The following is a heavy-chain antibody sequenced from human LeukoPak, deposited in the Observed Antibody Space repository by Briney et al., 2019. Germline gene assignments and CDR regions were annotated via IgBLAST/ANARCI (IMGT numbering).Heavy chain of an antibody. V-gene: IGHV4-39*01. CDR2: IYYSGTT. CDR1: GGSISSSSYY. Sequence: PSETLSLTCIVSGGSISSSSYYWGWIRQPPGKGPEWIGTIYYSGTTYYNPSLKSRVTMSVDTSKNQFSLKLSSVTAADTAMYYCAIVFGTDAFDIWGQGTMVTVSS. J-gene: IGHJ3*02. CDR3: AIVFGTDAFDI. D-gene: IGHD3-10*02.